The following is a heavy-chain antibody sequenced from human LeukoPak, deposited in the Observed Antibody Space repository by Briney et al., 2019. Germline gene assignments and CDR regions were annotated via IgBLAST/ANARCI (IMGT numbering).Heavy chain of an antibody. CDR3: ARDWGLVEY. V-gene: IGHV3-48*03. CDR2: ISSSGSTV. Sequence: GGALRLSCAASGFTFSSYEMNWLRQAPGKGLEWVSYISSSGSTVYYADSVKGRFTISRDNAKNSLYLQMNSLRVEDTAVYYCARDWGLVEYWGQGTLVTVSS. D-gene: IGHD3/OR15-3a*01. J-gene: IGHJ4*02. CDR1: GFTFSSYE.